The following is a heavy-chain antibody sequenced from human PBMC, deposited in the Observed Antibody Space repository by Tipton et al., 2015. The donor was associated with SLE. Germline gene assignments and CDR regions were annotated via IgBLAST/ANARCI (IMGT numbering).Heavy chain of an antibody. CDR3: ASHTGGAEGWFDP. J-gene: IGHJ5*02. D-gene: IGHD3-10*01. V-gene: IGHV4-61*08. CDR2: ISYSGST. Sequence: LRLSCTVSGGSVSSSGYSWSWIRQPPGKGLQWIGYISYSGSTNYNPSLKSRVTISIDTSKNQFSLKLSSVTAADTAVYYCASHTGGAEGWFDPWGQGTLVTVSS. CDR1: GGSVSSSGYS.